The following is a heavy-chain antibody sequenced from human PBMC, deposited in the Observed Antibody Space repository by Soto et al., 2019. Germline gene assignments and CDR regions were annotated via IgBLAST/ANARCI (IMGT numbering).Heavy chain of an antibody. CDR1: GGSFSGYF. J-gene: IGHJ1*01. V-gene: IGHV4-34*01. CDR2: INHSGST. CDR3: ARGNKPAPVQYFQH. Sequence: QVQLQQWGAGLLKPSETLSLTCAVYGGSFSGYFWSWIRQPPGKGLEWIGEINHSGSTNYNPSLKSRVTISVDTSKNQFSLNLSSVTAADTAVYYCARGNKPAPVQYFQHWGQGTLVTVSS.